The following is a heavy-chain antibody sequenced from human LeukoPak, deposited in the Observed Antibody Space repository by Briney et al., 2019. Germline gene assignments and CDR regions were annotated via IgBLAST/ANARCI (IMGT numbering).Heavy chain of an antibody. D-gene: IGHD2-2*01. V-gene: IGHV4-34*01. CDR2: INHSGST. CDR3: ARGRIDCSSASCAAGSWFDP. J-gene: IGHJ5*02. Sequence: PSETLSLTCAVYGGSFSGYYWSWIRQPPGKGLEWIGEINHSGSTNYNPSLKRRVTISVDMSKNQFSLKLNSVTAADTAVYYCARGRIDCSSASCAAGSWFDPWGQGTLVTVSS. CDR1: GGSFSGYY.